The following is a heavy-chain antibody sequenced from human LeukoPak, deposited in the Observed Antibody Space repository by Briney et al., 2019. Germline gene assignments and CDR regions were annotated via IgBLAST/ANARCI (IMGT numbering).Heavy chain of an antibody. CDR2: ISYDGSNK. D-gene: IGHD5-18*01. V-gene: IGHV3-30-3*01. CDR3: ARSPGGYSYGQSDY. Sequence: GGSLRLSCAASGFTFSSYAMHWVRQAPGKGLEWVAVISYDGSNKYYADSVKGRFTISRDNAKNTLYLQMNSLRAEDTAVYYCARSPGGYSYGQSDYWGQGTLVTVSS. J-gene: IGHJ4*02. CDR1: GFTFSSYA.